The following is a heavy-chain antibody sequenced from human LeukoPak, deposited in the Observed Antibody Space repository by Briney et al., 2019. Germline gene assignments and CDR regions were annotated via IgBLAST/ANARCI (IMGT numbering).Heavy chain of an antibody. V-gene: IGHV1-8*01. CDR1: GYTFTSYD. J-gene: IGHJ4*02. CDR2: MNPNSGNT. CDR3: ATVDRGGSYVEY. D-gene: IGHD3-16*01. Sequence: GASVKVSCKASGYTFTSYDINWVRQATGQGLEWLGWMNPNSGNTGYAQKFQGRVTITRNTSISTAYMGVSSLRSEDTAVYYCATVDRGGSYVEYWGQGTLVTVSS.